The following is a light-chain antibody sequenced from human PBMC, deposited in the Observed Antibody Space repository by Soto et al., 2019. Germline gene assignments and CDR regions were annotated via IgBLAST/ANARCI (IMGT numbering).Light chain of an antibody. J-gene: IGLJ1*01. CDR2: EGG. V-gene: IGLV2-23*01. CDR1: SSDVGSYNL. Sequence: QSLLTQPASVSGSPGQSITISCTGTSSDVGSYNLVSWYQQHPGKAPKLMIYEGGKRPSGVSDRFSGSKSGNTASLTISGLQAEDDADYYCCSYAGSSTYVFGTGTKVTAL. CDR3: CSYAGSSTYV.